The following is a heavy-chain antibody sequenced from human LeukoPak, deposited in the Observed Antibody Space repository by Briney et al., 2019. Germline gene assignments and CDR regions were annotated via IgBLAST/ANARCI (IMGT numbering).Heavy chain of an antibody. Sequence: GSLRLSCAASGFTFSSYNMNWVRQAPGKGLEWVSSISSSSDYIYYADSVKGRFTISRDNAKNSLYLQMNSLRAEDAALYFCARDPYSGSYGPYYYYYMDVWGKGTTVTISS. D-gene: IGHD1-26*01. CDR2: ISSSSDYI. CDR1: GFTFSSYN. J-gene: IGHJ6*03. CDR3: ARDPYSGSYGPYYYYYMDV. V-gene: IGHV3-21*01.